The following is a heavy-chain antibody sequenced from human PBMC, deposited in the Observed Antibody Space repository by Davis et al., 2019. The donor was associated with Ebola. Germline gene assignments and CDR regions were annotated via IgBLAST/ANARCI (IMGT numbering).Heavy chain of an antibody. CDR3: TNSSPDY. V-gene: IGHV3-73*01. J-gene: IGHJ4*02. CDR1: GFTFDDYA. Sequence: GESLKISCAASGFTFDDYAMHWVRQASGKGLEWVGRIRSKANSYATAYAASVKGRFTISRDDSKNTAYLQMNSLKTEDTAVYYCTNSSPDYWGQGTLVTVSS. CDR2: IRSKANSYAT. D-gene: IGHD6-19*01.